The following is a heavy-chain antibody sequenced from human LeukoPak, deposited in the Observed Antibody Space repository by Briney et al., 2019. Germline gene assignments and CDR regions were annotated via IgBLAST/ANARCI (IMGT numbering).Heavy chain of an antibody. CDR2: MDRDGRTI. CDR1: GFSFRSYW. Sequence: GGSLRLSCAASGFSFRSYWMHWVRHAPGKGLEWVSRMDRDGRTIDYAASVRGRFTISRDNAKDSLYLQMSSLRDEDTAVYYCKSDLCRRGDQWGRGTLDTV. V-gene: IGHV3-74*01. J-gene: IGHJ5*02. CDR3: KSDLCRRGDQ.